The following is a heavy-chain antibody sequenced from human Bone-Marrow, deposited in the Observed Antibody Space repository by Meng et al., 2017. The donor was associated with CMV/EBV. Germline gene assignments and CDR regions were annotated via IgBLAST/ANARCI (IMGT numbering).Heavy chain of an antibody. J-gene: IGHJ4*02. CDR1: GGSINSYY. D-gene: IGHD3-22*01. CDR2: IYYSGST. Sequence: SETLSLTCTVSGGSINSYYWSWIRQPPGKGLEWIGYIYYSGSTNYNPSLKSRVTISVDTSKNQFSLKLSSVTAADTAVYYCARGLVVGLPDYWGQGTLVTVSS. CDR3: ARGLVVGLPDY. V-gene: IGHV4-59*01.